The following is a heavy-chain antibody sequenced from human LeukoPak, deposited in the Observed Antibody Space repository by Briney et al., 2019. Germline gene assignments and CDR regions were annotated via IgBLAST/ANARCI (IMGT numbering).Heavy chain of an antibody. Sequence: SETLSLTCAVSGGSISSGGYSWSWIRQPPGKGLEWIGYIYHSGSTYYNPSLKSRVTISVDTSKNQFSLKLSSVTAADTAVYYCARHINGVVDYWGQGTLVTVSS. J-gene: IGHJ4*02. D-gene: IGHD1-20*01. V-gene: IGHV4-30-2*03. CDR3: ARHINGVVDY. CDR2: IYHSGST. CDR1: GGSISSGGYS.